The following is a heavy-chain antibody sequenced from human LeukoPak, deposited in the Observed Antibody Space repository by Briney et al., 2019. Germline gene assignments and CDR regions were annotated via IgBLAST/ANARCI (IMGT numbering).Heavy chain of an antibody. CDR3: ARDRHYYDSSGYYKSRAFDI. D-gene: IGHD3-22*01. Sequence: PGGSLRLSCAASGFTFSSYWMSWVRQAPGKGLEWVANIKQDGSEKYYVDSVKGRFTISRDNAKNSLYLQMNSLRAEDTAVYYCARDRHYYDSSGYYKSRAFDIWGQGTMVTVSS. J-gene: IGHJ3*02. V-gene: IGHV3-7*01. CDR2: IKQDGSEK. CDR1: GFTFSSYW.